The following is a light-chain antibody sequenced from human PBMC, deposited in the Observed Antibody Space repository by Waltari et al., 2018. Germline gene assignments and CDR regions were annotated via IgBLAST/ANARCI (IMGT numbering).Light chain of an antibody. CDR1: RSDVGTPNY. Sequence: QSALTQPASVSGSPGQSITISCTGTRSDVGTPNYVSWYQQRPGKAPDLIIFDVSNRPSGVSIRFSGSKSGNTASLTISGLQAEDEADYYCNSYTNSGTYVFGSGTKVTVL. CDR2: DVS. V-gene: IGLV2-14*03. CDR3: NSYTNSGTYV. J-gene: IGLJ1*01.